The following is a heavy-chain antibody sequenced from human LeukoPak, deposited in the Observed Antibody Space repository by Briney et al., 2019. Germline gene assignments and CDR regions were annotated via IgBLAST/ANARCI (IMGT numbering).Heavy chain of an antibody. Sequence: ASVKASCKASGYTFTSYGISWVRQAPGQGLEWMGWISAYNGNTNYAQKLQGRVTMTTDTSTSTAYMELRSLRSDDTAVYYCARAEYSGSYPYYFDYWGQGTLVTVSS. V-gene: IGHV1-18*01. CDR2: ISAYNGNT. CDR3: ARAEYSGSYPYYFDY. D-gene: IGHD1-26*01. J-gene: IGHJ4*02. CDR1: GYTFTSYG.